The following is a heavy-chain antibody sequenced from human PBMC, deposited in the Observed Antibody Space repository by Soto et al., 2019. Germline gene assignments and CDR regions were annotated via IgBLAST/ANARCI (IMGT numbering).Heavy chain of an antibody. CDR2: ISSSGSTI. D-gene: IGHD6-19*01. V-gene: IGHV3-11*01. CDR3: ARDWDSSGWYDY. J-gene: IGHJ4*02. CDR1: GFTFSDYY. Sequence: GESLKISCAASGFTFSDYYMSWIRQAPGKGLEWVSYISSSGSTIYYADSVKGRFTISRNNAKNSLYLQMNSLRAEDTAVYYCARDWDSSGWYDYWGQGTLVTVSS.